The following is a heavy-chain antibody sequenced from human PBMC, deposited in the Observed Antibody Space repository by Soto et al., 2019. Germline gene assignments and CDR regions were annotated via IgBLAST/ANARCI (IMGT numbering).Heavy chain of an antibody. CDR1: GVTFSSYW. V-gene: IGHV3-74*01. CDR3: ARARGRRGTSRPFDY. Sequence: PGGSLRLCCAASGVTFSSYWMHRVRQAPGKGLVWVSRINSDGSSTSYADSVKGRFTISRDNAKNTLYLQMNSLRAEDTAVYYCARARGRRGTSRPFDYWGQGTLVTVSS. CDR2: INSDGSST. D-gene: IGHD3-16*01. J-gene: IGHJ4*02.